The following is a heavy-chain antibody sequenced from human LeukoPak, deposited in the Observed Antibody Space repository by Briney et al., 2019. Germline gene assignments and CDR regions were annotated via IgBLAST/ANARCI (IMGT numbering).Heavy chain of an antibody. CDR2: IYSGDSES. V-gene: IGHV5-51*01. CDR3: ARNGRKYSSSWFHYYYYYGMDV. Sequence: GESLKISCKGSGYSFSNYWIGWVRQMPGKGLEWMGIIYSGDSESRYSPSFQGQVTISADKSISTAYLQWSSLKASDTAMYYCARNGRKYSSSWFHYYYYYGMDVWGQGTTVTVSS. CDR1: GYSFSNYW. D-gene: IGHD6-13*01. J-gene: IGHJ6*02.